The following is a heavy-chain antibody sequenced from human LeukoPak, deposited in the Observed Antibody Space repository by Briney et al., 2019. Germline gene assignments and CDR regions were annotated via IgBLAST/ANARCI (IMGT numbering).Heavy chain of an antibody. V-gene: IGHV4-34*01. CDR2: INHSGST. Sequence: SETLSLTCAVYGGSFSGYYWSWIRQPPGKGLEWIGEINHSGSTNYNPSLKSRVTLSVDTSKNQFSLKLNSVTAADTAMYYCATQILLCHYYWGQGTLVTVSS. CDR3: ATQILLCHYY. CDR1: GGSFSGYY. D-gene: IGHD2/OR15-2a*01. J-gene: IGHJ4*02.